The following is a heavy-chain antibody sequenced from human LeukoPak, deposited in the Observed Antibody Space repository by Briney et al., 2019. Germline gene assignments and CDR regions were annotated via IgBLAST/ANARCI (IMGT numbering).Heavy chain of an antibody. V-gene: IGHV4-34*01. CDR1: GVSINDYY. J-gene: IGHJ4*02. D-gene: IGHD3-9*01. Sequence: PSETLSLTCGVFGVSINDYYWSWIRQSPGKGLEWIGEISHTEGTRYNPSLESRVTMSVGASENQLSLKLIFVTAADTAVYYCARIRCGHSGSVCYNHWGLGTLVTVSS. CDR3: ARIRCGHSGSVCYNH. CDR2: ISHTEGT.